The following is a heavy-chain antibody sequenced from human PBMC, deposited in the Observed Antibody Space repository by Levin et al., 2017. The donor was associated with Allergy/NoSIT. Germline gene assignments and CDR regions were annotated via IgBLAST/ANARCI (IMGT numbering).Heavy chain of an antibody. J-gene: IGHJ4*02. D-gene: IGHD6-19*01. V-gene: IGHV3-7*01. CDR1: GFSFSDSW. CDR3: SRDGCSGWYSDY. Sequence: GGSLRLSCVASGFSFSDSWMSWVRQAPGKGLEWVATMKQDGSKIYYVESVKGRFTISRDNAKNSLYLQMNTLRVEDKAVYYCSRDGCSGWYSDYWGQGALVVVSS. CDR2: MKQDGSKI.